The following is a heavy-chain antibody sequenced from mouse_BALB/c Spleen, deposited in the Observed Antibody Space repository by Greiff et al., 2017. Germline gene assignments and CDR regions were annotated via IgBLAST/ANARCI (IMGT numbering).Heavy chain of an antibody. Sequence: EVKVVESGGGLVQPGGSRKLSCAASGFTFSSFGMHWVRQAPEKGLEWVAYISSGSSTIYYADTVKGRFTISRDNPKNTLFLQMTSLRSEDTAMYYCARSYYGSSPYAMDYWGQGTSVTVSS. J-gene: IGHJ4*01. CDR3: ARSYYGSSPYAMDY. CDR2: ISSGSSTI. V-gene: IGHV5-17*02. CDR1: GFTFSSFG. D-gene: IGHD1-1*01.